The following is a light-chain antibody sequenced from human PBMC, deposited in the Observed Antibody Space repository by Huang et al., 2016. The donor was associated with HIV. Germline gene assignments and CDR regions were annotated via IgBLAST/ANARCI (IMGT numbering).Light chain of an antibody. CDR1: QNISTF. J-gene: IGKJ4*01. V-gene: IGKV1-39*01. CDR2: AES. CDR3: QQNSSVPLT. Sequence: DIQMTQSPSSLSASVGDRISITCRASQNISTFLNWYQQQPGKAPKLLIYAESNLQSGVSSRFSGTGSGTHFTLTVSGRQPDDFATDYCQQNSSVPLTFGGGTRVE.